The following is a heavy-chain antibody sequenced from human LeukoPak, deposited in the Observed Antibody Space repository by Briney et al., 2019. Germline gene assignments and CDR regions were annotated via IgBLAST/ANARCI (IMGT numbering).Heavy chain of an antibody. CDR2: VSGNGGST. CDR1: GFTFSRYA. J-gene: IGHJ5*02. CDR3: VKAVYYGSGSYPLFDP. Sequence: PGGSLRLSCSASGFTFSRYAMYWVRQAPGKGLEYVSAVSGNGGSTYYADSVKGRFTISRDNSKNMLYLQMSSLRAEDTAVYYCVKAVYYGSGSYPLFDPWGQGTLVTVSS. V-gene: IGHV3-64D*06. D-gene: IGHD3-10*01.